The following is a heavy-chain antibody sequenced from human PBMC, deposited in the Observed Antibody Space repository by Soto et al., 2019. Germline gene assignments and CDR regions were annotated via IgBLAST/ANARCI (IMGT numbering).Heavy chain of an antibody. CDR2: INPSGGST. Sequence: ASVKVSCKASGYTFTSYYMHWVRQAPGQGLEWMGIINPSGGSTSYAQKFQGRVTMTRDTSTSTAYMELSSLRSEDTAVYYCARRSANYYDSSGYYTFDYWGQGTLVTVSS. D-gene: IGHD3-22*01. J-gene: IGHJ4*02. CDR1: GYTFTSYY. CDR3: ARRSANYYDSSGYYTFDY. V-gene: IGHV1-46*01.